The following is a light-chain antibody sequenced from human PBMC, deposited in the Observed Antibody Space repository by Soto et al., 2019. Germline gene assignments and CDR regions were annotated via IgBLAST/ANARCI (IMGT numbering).Light chain of an antibody. CDR2: EVT. V-gene: IGLV2-14*01. Sequence: QSSLTQPASVSGSPGQSITISCTGTSSDVGGYNYVSWYQQHPGKAPKLMIYEVTNRPSGVSNRFSGSKSGNTASLTISGLQAEDEADYYCSSYTSSRPNVVGNGTKVTVL. J-gene: IGLJ1*01. CDR3: SSYTSSRPNV. CDR1: SSDVGGYNY.